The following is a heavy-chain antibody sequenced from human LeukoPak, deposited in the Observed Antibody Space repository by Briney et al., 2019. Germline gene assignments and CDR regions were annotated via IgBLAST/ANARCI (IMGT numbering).Heavy chain of an antibody. J-gene: IGHJ4*02. V-gene: IGHV4-4*07. D-gene: IGHD5-12*01. CDR2: IYTSGST. CDR3: ARLYSGYDYYFDY. CDR1: GGSISSYY. Sequence: KPSETLSLTCTVSGGSISSYYWSWIRQAAGKGLEWIGRIYTSGSTNYNPSLKSRVTMSIDTSKNQFSLKLSSVTAADTAVYYCARLYSGYDYYFDYWGQGTLVTVSS.